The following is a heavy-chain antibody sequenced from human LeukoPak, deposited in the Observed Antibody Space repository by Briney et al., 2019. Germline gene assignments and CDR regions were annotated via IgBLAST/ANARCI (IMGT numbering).Heavy chain of an antibody. CDR2: INPSGGST. CDR3: ASEMATIRGNLYYYYGMDV. J-gene: IGHJ6*02. Sequence: ASVKVSCKASGYTFTSYYMHRVRQAPGQGLEWMGIINPSGGSTSYAQKFQGRVTMTRDTSTSTVYMELSSLRSEDTAVYYCASEMATIRGNLYYYYGMDVWGQGTTVTVSS. CDR1: GYTFTSYY. V-gene: IGHV1-46*01. D-gene: IGHD5-24*01.